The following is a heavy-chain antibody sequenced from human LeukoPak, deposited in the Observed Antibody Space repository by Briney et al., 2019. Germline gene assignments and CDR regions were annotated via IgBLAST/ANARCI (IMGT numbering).Heavy chain of an antibody. CDR2: ISYDGSYK. J-gene: IGHJ6*03. V-gene: IGHV3-30-3*01. D-gene: IGHD3-16*01. CDR1: GFTFSSYA. CDR3: AKGSKAVLITRDHYMDV. Sequence: GGSLRLSCAASGFTFSSYAMHWVRQAPGKGLEWVAVISYDGSYKYYADSVKGRFTVSRDTSKNTLYLQMNSLRAEDTAVYYCAKGSKAVLITRDHYMDVWGTGTTVTISS.